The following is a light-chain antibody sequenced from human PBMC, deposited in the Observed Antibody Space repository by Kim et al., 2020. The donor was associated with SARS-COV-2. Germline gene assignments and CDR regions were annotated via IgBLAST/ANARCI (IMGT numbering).Light chain of an antibody. CDR2: YAS. CDR1: QSVSRSS. J-gene: IGKJ4*01. Sequence: EIVLTQSPGTLSLSPGERATLSCRASQSVSRSSVAWYQRKPGQAPRLLIYYASTRATGIPDRFSGSGSGTDFTLTISRLEPEDSAVYLCQQYDILITFGGGTKVDIK. V-gene: IGKV3-20*01. CDR3: QQYDILIT.